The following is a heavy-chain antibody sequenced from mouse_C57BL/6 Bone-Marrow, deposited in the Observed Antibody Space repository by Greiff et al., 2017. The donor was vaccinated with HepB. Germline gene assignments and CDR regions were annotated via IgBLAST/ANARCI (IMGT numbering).Heavy chain of an antibody. V-gene: IGHV3-6*01. J-gene: IGHJ3*01. Sequence: EVQLVESGPGLVKPSQSLSLTCSVTGYSITSGYYWNWIRQFPGNKLEWMGYISYDGSNNYNPSLKNRISITRDTSKNQFFLKLNSVTTEDTATYYFARDGEGLFITTVVATWFAYWGQGTLVTVSA. CDR3: ARDGEGLFITTVVATWFAY. CDR2: ISYDGSN. D-gene: IGHD1-1*01. CDR1: GYSITSGYY.